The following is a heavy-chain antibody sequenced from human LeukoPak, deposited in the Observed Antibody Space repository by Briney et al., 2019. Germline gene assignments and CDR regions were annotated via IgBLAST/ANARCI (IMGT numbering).Heavy chain of an antibody. V-gene: IGHV4-59*01. D-gene: IGHD3-10*01. CDR3: AKGVDIWFGEYNWFDP. Sequence: SETLSLTCSVSDDSITMYYWTWIRQPPGKGLEWIGYVDHTGSTNFNPSLNGRVSISRDTTKNLFSLRLRSVTAADTAVYYCAKGVDIWFGEYNWFDPWGQGTLVTVSS. CDR2: VDHTGST. CDR1: DDSITMYY. J-gene: IGHJ5*02.